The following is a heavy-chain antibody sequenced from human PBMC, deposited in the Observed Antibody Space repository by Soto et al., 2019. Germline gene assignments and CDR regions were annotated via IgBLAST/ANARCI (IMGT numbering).Heavy chain of an antibody. CDR3: ARSLSRGVPYDFWSGYYN. D-gene: IGHD3-3*01. J-gene: IGHJ4*02. CDR2: TYYRSKWYN. V-gene: IGHV6-1*01. CDR1: VDSVSSNSAA. Sequence: SQTLSLTFAISVDSVSSNSAAWNWIRQSPSRGLEWLGRTYYRSKWYNDYAVSVKSRITINPDTSKNQFSLQLNSVTPEDTAVYYCARSLSRGVPYDFWSGYYNWGQGTLVTVSS.